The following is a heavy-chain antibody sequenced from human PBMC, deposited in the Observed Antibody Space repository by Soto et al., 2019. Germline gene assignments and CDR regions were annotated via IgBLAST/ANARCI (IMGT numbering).Heavy chain of an antibody. D-gene: IGHD3-10*01. CDR2: IYSGGST. CDR3: ARERFGAPENWFDP. V-gene: IGHV3-66*01. J-gene: IGHJ5*02. CDR1: GFTVSSNY. Sequence: EVPLVESGGGLVQPGGSLRLSCAASGFTVSSNYMSWVRQAPGKGLEWVSVIYSGGSTYYADSVKGRFTISRDNSKNTLYLQMNSLRAEDTAVYYCARERFGAPENWFDPWGQGTLVTVSS.